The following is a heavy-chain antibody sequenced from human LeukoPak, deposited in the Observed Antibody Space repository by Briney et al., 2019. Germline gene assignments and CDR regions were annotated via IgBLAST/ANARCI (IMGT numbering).Heavy chain of an antibody. V-gene: IGHV3-23*01. Sequence: PGGSLRLSCAASGFTFSSYGMSWDRQAPGKGLEWVSGISPSGDITYYTDSVRGRFTISRDNFKNTLSLQVNSLRAEDTAMYYCAKDDDWGRYKHWGQGTLVTVSS. CDR3: AKDDDWGRYKH. CDR2: ISPSGDIT. D-gene: IGHD3-16*01. CDR1: GFTFSSYG. J-gene: IGHJ1*01.